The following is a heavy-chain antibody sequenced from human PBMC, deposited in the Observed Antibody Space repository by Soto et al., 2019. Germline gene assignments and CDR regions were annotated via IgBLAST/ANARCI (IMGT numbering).Heavy chain of an antibody. V-gene: IGHV4-30-4*01. J-gene: IGHJ4*02. CDR3: ARGVRGRKIFDY. D-gene: IGHD3-10*01. CDR1: GGSISSGDYY. CDR2: IYYSGST. Sequence: SETLSLTCTVSGGSISSGDYYWSWIRQPPGKGLEWIGYIYYSGSTYYNPSLKSRATISVDTSKNQFSLKLSSVTAADTAVYSCARGVRGRKIFDYWGQGALVTVSS.